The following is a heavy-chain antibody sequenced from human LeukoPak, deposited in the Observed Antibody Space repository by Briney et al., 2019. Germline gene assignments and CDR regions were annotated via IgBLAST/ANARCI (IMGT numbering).Heavy chain of an antibody. V-gene: IGHV3-33*08. CDR1: GFTFTSYG. D-gene: IGHD3-10*01. Sequence: GGSLRLSCAASGFTFTSYGMHWVRQAPGKGLEWVAVIWYDGSNKYYPDSVKGRFTISRDNSKNTLYLQMNSLRAEDTAVYYCARGGQYYFASGKRALDYWGQGTLVTVSS. J-gene: IGHJ4*02. CDR3: ARGGQYYFASGKRALDY. CDR2: IWYDGSNK.